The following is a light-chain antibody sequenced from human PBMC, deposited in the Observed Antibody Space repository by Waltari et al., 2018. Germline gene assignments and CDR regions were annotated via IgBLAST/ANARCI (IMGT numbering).Light chain of an antibody. V-gene: IGLV3-21*04. CDR3: QVWDGSTDHYV. CDR2: SDT. J-gene: IGLJ1*01. Sequence: SYVLTQPPSLSVALGKTARIPRWGNTIGTKTVHWYQHKPGQAPVLLIYSDTDRPSGIPERFTGSKSGTTATLTISTVEAGDEADYYCQVWDGSTDHYVFGSGTKVTV. CDR1: TIGTKT.